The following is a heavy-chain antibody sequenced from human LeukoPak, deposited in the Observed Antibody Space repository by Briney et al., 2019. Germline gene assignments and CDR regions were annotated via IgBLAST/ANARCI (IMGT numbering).Heavy chain of an antibody. D-gene: IGHD6-13*01. CDR3: ARDYRAAARPQYFQH. CDR2: ISYDGSNK. Sequence: GGSLRLSCAASGFTFSSYGMHWVRQAPGKGLEWVAVISYDGSNKYYADSVKGRFTISRDNSKNTLYLQMNSLRAEDTAVYYCARDYRAAARPQYFQHWGQGTLVTVSS. V-gene: IGHV3-30*03. CDR1: GFTFSSYG. J-gene: IGHJ1*01.